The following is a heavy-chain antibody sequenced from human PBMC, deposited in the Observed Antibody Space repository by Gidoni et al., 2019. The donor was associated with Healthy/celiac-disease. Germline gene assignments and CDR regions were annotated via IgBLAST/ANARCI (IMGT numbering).Heavy chain of an antibody. CDR2: IYYSGST. D-gene: IGHD5-18*01. J-gene: IGHJ4*02. V-gene: IGHV4-39*01. Sequence: QLQLQESGPGLVKPSETLSLTCTVSGGHISRSSYYWGWIRQPPGKGLEWIGSIYYSGSTYYNPSLKSRVTIAVDTSKNQFSLKLSSVTAADTAVYYCARRGLRGYSYGSHIDYWGQGTLVTVSS. CDR1: GGHISRSSYY. CDR3: ARRGLRGYSYGSHIDY.